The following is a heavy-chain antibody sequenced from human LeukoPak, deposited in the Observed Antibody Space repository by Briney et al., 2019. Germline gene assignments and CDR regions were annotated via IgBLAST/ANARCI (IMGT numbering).Heavy chain of an antibody. CDR2: MNPNSGNT. Sequence: ASVKVSCKASGYTFNSYDIIWVRQATGQGLEWMGWMNPNSGNTGYAQKFQGRVTITRNTSISTAYMELNSLRSEDTAVYYCARAGYSGPGADYWGQGTLVTVSS. CDR1: GYTFNSYD. D-gene: IGHD5-12*01. CDR3: ARAGYSGPGADY. V-gene: IGHV1-8*03. J-gene: IGHJ4*02.